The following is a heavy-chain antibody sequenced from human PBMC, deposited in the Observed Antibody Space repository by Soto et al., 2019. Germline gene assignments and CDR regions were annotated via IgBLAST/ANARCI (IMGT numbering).Heavy chain of an antibody. CDR1: GFTFSNAW. D-gene: IGHD6-13*01. Sequence: EVQLVESGGGLVKPGGSLRLSCAASGFTFSNAWMNWVRQVPGKGLEWVGRIKSKTDGGTTDYAAPVKGRFTISRDDSKNTLYLQMNSLKTEDTAVYYCTSSLYSSWGFYYYYGMDVWGQGTTVTVSS. CDR2: IKSKTDGGTT. CDR3: TSSLYSSWGFYYYYGMDV. V-gene: IGHV3-15*07. J-gene: IGHJ6*02.